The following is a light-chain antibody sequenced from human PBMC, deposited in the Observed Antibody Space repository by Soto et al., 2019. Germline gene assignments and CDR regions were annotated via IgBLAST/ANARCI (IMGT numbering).Light chain of an antibody. V-gene: IGKV1D-13*01. Sequence: AIQLTQSPSSLSASVGDRVTITCRASQGISSALAWYQQKPGKAPKLLIYDASSLESGVPPRFSGSGSGTDFTLTISSLQPEDFATDYCQQFNNYLYTFGQGTKLEIK. CDR2: DAS. CDR1: QGISSA. CDR3: QQFNNYLYT. J-gene: IGKJ2*01.